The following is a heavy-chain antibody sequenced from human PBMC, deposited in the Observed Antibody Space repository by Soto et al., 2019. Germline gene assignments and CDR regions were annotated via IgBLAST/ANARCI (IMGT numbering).Heavy chain of an antibody. CDR3: AREYIGVLYYYGMDV. CDR2: ISYDGSNK. J-gene: IGHJ6*02. Sequence: QVQLVESGGGVVQRGRSLRLSCAASGFTFSSYTMHWVRQAPGKGLEWVAVISYDGSNKYYADSVKGRFTISRDNFKNTLYLQVNSLRAEDTAVYYCAREYIGVLYYYGMDVWGQGTTVTVSS. V-gene: IGHV3-30-3*01. CDR1: GFTFSSYT. D-gene: IGHD2-8*01.